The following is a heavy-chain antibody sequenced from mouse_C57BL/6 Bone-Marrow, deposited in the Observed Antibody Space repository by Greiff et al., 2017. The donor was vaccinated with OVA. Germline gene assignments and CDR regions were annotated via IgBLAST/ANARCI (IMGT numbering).Heavy chain of an antibody. CDR1: GYTFTSYW. CDR3: ARSGQLRSAFDY. Sequence: QVQLQQSGAELVKPGASVKMSCKASGYTFTSYWITWVKQRPGQGLEWIGDIYPGSGSTNYNEKFKSKATLTVDTSSSTAYMQLSSLTSEDSAVYYCARSGQLRSAFDYWGQGTTLTVSS. D-gene: IGHD3-2*02. V-gene: IGHV1-55*01. CDR2: IYPGSGST. J-gene: IGHJ2*01.